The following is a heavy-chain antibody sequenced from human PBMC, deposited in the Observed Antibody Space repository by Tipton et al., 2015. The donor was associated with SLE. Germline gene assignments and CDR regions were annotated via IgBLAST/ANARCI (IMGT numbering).Heavy chain of an antibody. J-gene: IGHJ3*02. CDR3: AGTNYDVLTGYHRVDTFDI. V-gene: IGHV4-39*07. D-gene: IGHD3-9*01. Sequence: TLSLTCTVSGGSISSSHYYWDWIRQPPGKGLEWLGSIYSSGGTYYNPSLQSRVTISVDTSKNQFSLELSSVTAADTAVYYCAGTNYDVLTGYHRVDTFDIWGQGTMVTVSS. CDR1: GGSISSSHYY. CDR2: IYSSGGT.